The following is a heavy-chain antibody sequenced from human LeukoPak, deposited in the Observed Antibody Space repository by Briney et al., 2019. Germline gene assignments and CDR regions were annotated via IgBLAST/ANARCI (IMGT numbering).Heavy chain of an antibody. V-gene: IGHV3-21*01. J-gene: IGHJ3*02. CDR3: ARGLVLADAFVI. D-gene: IGHD2-15*01. Sequence: GGSLRLSCAASGFTFSSYSMNWVRQAPGKGLEWVSSISSSSSYIYYADSVKGRFTISRDNAKNSPYLQMNSLRAEDTAVYYCARGLVLADAFVIWGQGTMVTVSS. CDR1: GFTFSSYS. CDR2: ISSSSSYI.